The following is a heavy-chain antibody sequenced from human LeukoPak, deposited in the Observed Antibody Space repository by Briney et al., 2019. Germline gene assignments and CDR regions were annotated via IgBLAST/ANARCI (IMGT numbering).Heavy chain of an antibody. D-gene: IGHD4-23*01. CDR2: FDPEDGET. Sequence: ASVTVSCTVSGYTLTELSMHWVRQAPGKGLEWMGGFDPEDGETIYAQKVQGRVTITEDTSTDTAYMELSSLRSEDTAVYYCATGYGGNLDYWGQGTLVTVSS. CDR1: GYTLTELS. V-gene: IGHV1-24*01. J-gene: IGHJ4*02. CDR3: ATGYGGNLDY.